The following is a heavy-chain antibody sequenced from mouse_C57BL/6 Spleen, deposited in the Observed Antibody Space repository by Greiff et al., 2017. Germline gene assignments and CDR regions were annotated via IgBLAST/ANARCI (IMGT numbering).Heavy chain of an antibody. CDR3: ARDASRRDFDY. CDR1: GFTFSSYA. V-gene: IGHV5-4*01. Sequence: EVKLVESGGGLVKPGGSLKLSCAASGFTFSSYAMSWVRQTPEKRLEWVATISDGGSYTYYPDNVKGRFTISRDNAKNNLYLQMSHLKSVDTAMYYCARDASRRDFDYWGQGTTVTVSS. CDR2: ISDGGSYT. J-gene: IGHJ2*01.